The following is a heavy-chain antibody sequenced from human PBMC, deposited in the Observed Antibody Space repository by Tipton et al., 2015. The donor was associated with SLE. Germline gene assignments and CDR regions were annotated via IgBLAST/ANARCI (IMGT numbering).Heavy chain of an antibody. CDR2: INHGRST. CDR1: GASFSSYF. Sequence: TLSLTCDVSGASFSSYFHSWIRQSPGKGLEWIGEINHGRSTNYNPSLKSRVTISLGTPRNQFSLRLKSVTAADTAVYYCATNLILEGVPEYWAQGSLLTVSS. CDR3: ATNLILEGVPEY. D-gene: IGHD3-10*01. V-gene: IGHV4-34*01. J-gene: IGHJ1*01.